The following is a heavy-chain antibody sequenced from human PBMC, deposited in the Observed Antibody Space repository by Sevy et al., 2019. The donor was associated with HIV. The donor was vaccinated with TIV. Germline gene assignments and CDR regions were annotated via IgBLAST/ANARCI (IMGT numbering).Heavy chain of an antibody. CDR2: FDRTDIT. J-gene: IGHJ4*02. CDR1: GFTFSSYA. Sequence: GGSLRLSCAASGFTFSSYAMSWVRQAPGKGLEWVATFDRTDITHYADSVKGRFIISRDTAKNSLFLQMNSLRDDDTAMYFCVRDERAIASHFDYWGRGTLVTVSS. V-gene: IGHV3-48*02. CDR3: VRDERAIASHFDY. D-gene: IGHD2-21*01.